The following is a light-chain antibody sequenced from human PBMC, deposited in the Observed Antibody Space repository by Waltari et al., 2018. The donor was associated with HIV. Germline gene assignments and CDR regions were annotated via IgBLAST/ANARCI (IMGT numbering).Light chain of an antibody. CDR1: ISNLRGNS. J-gene: IGLJ3*02. V-gene: IGLV1-47*01. Sequence: QSVVTQPPSASGTPGQNISISCSGDISNLRGNSVYCYQQRPGTAPRLLIYRNDQRPSGVPDRFSGSKSATSASLAISGLRSEDEADYHCSTWDNSLSHWVFGGGTKVTVL. CDR2: RND. CDR3: STWDNSLSHWV.